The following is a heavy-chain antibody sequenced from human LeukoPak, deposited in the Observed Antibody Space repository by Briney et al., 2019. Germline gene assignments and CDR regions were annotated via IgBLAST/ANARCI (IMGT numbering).Heavy chain of an antibody. J-gene: IGHJ3*02. CDR2: ISGSGGST. CDR1: GFTFSSYA. D-gene: IGHD2-2*01. V-gene: IGHV3-23*01. Sequence: GGSLRLSCAASGFTFSSYAMSWVRQAPGKGLEWVSAISGSGGSTYYADSVKGRFTISRDNSKNTLYLQMNSLRAEDTAVYYWAKSNGDIVGVPAATDAFYIRGQGTMVTVSS. CDR3: AKSNGDIVGVPAATDAFYI.